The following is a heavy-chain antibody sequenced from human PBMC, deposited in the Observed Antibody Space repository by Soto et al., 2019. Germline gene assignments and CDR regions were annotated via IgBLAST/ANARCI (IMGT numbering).Heavy chain of an antibody. Sequence: QLQLQESGPGLVKPSETLSLTCTVSGGSISSTNYYWAWIRQPPGKGLEWTGSIYYTGSIYYNPSLQRRVTISLDTYKNQFSLQLRSVTAADTAVYYCVRHGYQWELPSPFWFWGQGTLVTVSS. V-gene: IGHV4-39*01. CDR3: VRHGYQWELPSPFWF. D-gene: IGHD3-10*01. CDR2: IYYTGSI. J-gene: IGHJ4*02. CDR1: GGSISSTNYY.